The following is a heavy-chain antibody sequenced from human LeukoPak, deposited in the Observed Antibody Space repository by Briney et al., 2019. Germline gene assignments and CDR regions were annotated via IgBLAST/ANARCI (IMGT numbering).Heavy chain of an antibody. CDR3: AREGEWAAAGYMDV. CDR2: ISSSGSTI. D-gene: IGHD6-13*01. CDR1: GFTFSSYE. J-gene: IGHJ6*03. V-gene: IGHV3-48*03. Sequence: PGGSLRLSCAASGFTFSSYEMNWVRQAPGKGLEWVSYISSSGSTIYYADSVKGRFTISRDNAKNSLYLQMNSLRAEDTAVYYCAREGEWAAAGYMDVWGKGTTVTVSS.